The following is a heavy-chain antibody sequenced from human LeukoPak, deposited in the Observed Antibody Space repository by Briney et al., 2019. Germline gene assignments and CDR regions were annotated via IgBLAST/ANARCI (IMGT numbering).Heavy chain of an antibody. CDR3: TRTFGYYYFYMDV. D-gene: IGHD3-16*01. CDR2: IRTEAYDGAT. V-gene: IGHV3-49*04. CDR1: GFTFGDYA. J-gene: IGHJ6*03. Sequence: GGSLRLSCAASGFTFGDYAMSWVRQAPGKGLEWVGFIRTEAYDGATDYGASVKGRFTISRDDSKNIAYLQMNSLNTEDTAVYYCTRTFGYYYFYMDVWGKGTTVTVSS.